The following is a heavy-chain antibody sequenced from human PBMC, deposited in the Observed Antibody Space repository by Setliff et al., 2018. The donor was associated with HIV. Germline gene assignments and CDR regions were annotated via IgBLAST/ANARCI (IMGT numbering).Heavy chain of an antibody. CDR3: ARDSRDIVVVIAPEPEPYYYYGMDV. V-gene: IGHV1-69*13. Sequence: SVKVSCKASGDTFNSHAISWVRQAPGQGLEWMGGIIPIFGTPNYAQKFKGRPTITADESTSTVYMELSSLRSEDTAVYYCARDSRDIVVVIAPEPEPYYYYGMDVWGEGTTVTVS. J-gene: IGHJ6*02. CDR1: GDTFNSHA. D-gene: IGHD2-15*01. CDR2: IIPIFGTP.